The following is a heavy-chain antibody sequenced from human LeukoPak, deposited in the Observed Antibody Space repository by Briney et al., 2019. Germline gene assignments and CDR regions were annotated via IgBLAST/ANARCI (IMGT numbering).Heavy chain of an antibody. Sequence: ASVKVSCKASGYSFTSYAMHWVRQAPGQRLEWMGWINAGNGDTKYSHKFQGRVTITRDTSASIAYMEVSSLRSEDTAVYYCAKGRYYYDSSGPDYWGQGTLVTVSS. CDR3: AKGRYYYDSSGPDY. CDR2: INAGNGDT. D-gene: IGHD3-22*01. V-gene: IGHV1-3*01. CDR1: GYSFTSYA. J-gene: IGHJ4*02.